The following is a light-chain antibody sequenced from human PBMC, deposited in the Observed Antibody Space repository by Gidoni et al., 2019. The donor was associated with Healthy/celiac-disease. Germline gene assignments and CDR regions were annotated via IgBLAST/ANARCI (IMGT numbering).Light chain of an antibody. V-gene: IGLV1-47*01. CDR1: SSNIGSNY. Sequence: QSVLTQPTSASGTPGQRVTISCSGSSSNIGSNYVYWYQQLPGTAPKLLIYRNNQRPSGVPDRFSGSKSGTSASLAISGRRSEDEADYYCAAWDDSLSGLVFGGGTKLTVL. CDR3: AAWDDSLSGLV. J-gene: IGLJ3*02. CDR2: RNN.